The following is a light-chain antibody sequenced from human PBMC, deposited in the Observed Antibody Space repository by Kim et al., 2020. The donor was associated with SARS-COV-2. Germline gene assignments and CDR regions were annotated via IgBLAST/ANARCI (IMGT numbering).Light chain of an antibody. J-gene: IGLJ3*02. CDR2: DVS. CDR3: SSYIGSSIWV. V-gene: IGLV2-23*02. CDR1: SSDVGSYNL. Sequence: QSALTQPASVSGSPGQSITISCTGTSSDVGSYNLVSWYQQHPGKAPKPMIYDVSKRPSGVSNRFSGSKSGNTASLTISGLQAEDEADYYCSSYIGSSIWVFGGGTKLTVL.